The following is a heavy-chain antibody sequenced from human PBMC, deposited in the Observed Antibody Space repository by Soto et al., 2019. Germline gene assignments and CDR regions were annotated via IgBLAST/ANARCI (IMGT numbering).Heavy chain of an antibody. D-gene: IGHD5-12*01. J-gene: IGHJ3*02. CDR2: IWYDGSNK. V-gene: IGHV3-33*01. CDR3: ARDGFVEMATIYAFDI. Sequence: GGSLRLSCAASGFTFSSYGMHWVRQAPGKGLEWVAVIWYDGSNKYYADSVKGRFTTSRDNSKNTLYLQMNSLRAEDTAVYYCARDGFVEMATIYAFDIWGQGTMVTVSS. CDR1: GFTFSSYG.